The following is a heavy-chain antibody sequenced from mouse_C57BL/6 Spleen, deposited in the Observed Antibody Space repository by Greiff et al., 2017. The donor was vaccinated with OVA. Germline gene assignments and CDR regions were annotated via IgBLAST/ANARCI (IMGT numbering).Heavy chain of an antibody. CDR1: GFNIKDDY. V-gene: IGHV14-4*01. J-gene: IGHJ2*01. Sequence: EVQLQQSGAELVRPGASVKLSCTASGFNIKDDYMHWVKQRPEQGLEWIGWIDPETGDTEYASKFQGKATITADTSSNTAYLQLSSLTSEDTAVYYCIPFEGYYFDYWGQGTTLTVSS. CDR3: IPFEGYYFDY. CDR2: IDPETGDT.